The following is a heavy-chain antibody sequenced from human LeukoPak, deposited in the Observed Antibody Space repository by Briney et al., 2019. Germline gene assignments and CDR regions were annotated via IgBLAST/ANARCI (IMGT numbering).Heavy chain of an antibody. V-gene: IGHV3-23*01. J-gene: IGHJ1*01. CDR1: GFTFSSYA. D-gene: IGHD2-2*01. CDR2: ISVSAGST. CDR3: ANFHCSSTSCHLSGYFQH. Sequence: GGSLRLSCAASGFTFSSYAMSWVRQAPGKGLDWVSAISVSAGSTYYADSVKGRFTITRDYSKNTLYLQMNSLRAEDTAVYYCANFHCSSTSCHLSGYFQHWGQGTLVTVSS.